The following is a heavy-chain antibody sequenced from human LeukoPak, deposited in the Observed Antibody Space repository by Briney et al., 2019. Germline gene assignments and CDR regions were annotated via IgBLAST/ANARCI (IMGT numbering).Heavy chain of an antibody. Sequence: PGGSLRLSCAASGFTFSSYSMNWVRQAPGKWLEWVSSISSSSSYIYYADSVKGRFTISRDNAKNSLYLQMNSLRAEDTAVYYCARDHYTVVTLSVPYFDYWGQGTLVTVSS. CDR3: ARDHYTVVTLSVPYFDY. CDR2: ISSSSSYI. J-gene: IGHJ4*02. V-gene: IGHV3-21*01. CDR1: GFTFSSYS. D-gene: IGHD4-23*01.